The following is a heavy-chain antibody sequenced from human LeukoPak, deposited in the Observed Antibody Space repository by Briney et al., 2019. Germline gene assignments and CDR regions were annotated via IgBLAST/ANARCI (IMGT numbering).Heavy chain of an antibody. D-gene: IGHD3-10*02. J-gene: IGHJ6*04. CDR2: ISSSGSTI. CDR1: GFTFSSYE. CDR3: AELGITMIGGV. Sequence: QPGGSLRLSCAASGFTFSSYEMNWVRQAPGKGLEWVSYISSSGSTIYYADSVKGRFTISRDNAKNSLYLQMNSLRAEDTAVYYCAELGITMIGGVWGKGTTVSISS. V-gene: IGHV3-48*03.